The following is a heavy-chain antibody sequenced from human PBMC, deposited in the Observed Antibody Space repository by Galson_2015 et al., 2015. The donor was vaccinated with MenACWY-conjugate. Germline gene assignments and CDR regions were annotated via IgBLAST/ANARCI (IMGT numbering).Heavy chain of an antibody. CDR2: ISGSGGST. Sequence: SLRLSCAASGLTFSSFAMNWVRQAPGKGLEWVSGISGSGGSTYYADSVKGRFTISRANSKNTLYLLMNSLRAEDTALYYCAKAKLAMVRGVSPDYWGQGTLVTVSS. CDR1: GLTFSSFA. CDR3: AKAKLAMVRGVSPDY. D-gene: IGHD3-10*01. J-gene: IGHJ4*02. V-gene: IGHV3-23*01.